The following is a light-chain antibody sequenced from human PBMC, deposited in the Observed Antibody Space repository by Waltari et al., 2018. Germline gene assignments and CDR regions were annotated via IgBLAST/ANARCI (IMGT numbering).Light chain of an antibody. V-gene: IGLV9-49*01. Sequence: QPVVTQPPSASASLGASVPLPCPPSSDYSNYELDWYQPTPGKGPRVVMRVGTGGIVGSKGDGIPDRFSVLGSGLNRYLTIKNIQEEDESDYHCGADHGSGTNFVYVFGTGTKVTVL. J-gene: IGLJ1*01. CDR1: SDYSNYE. CDR3: GADHGSGTNFVYV. CDR2: VGTGGIVG.